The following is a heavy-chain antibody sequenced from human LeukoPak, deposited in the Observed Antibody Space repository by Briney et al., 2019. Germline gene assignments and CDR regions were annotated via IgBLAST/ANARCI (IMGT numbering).Heavy chain of an antibody. CDR1: GFTFSSYG. Sequence: PGGSLRLSCAASGFTFSSYGMHWVRQAPGKGLEWVAVISYDGSNKYYADSVKGRFTISRDNSKNTLYLQMNSLRAEDTAVYYCAKLIGSTLGYDYWGQGTLVTVSS. CDR2: ISYDGSNK. CDR3: AKLIGSTLGYDY. D-gene: IGHD7-27*01. V-gene: IGHV3-30*18. J-gene: IGHJ4*02.